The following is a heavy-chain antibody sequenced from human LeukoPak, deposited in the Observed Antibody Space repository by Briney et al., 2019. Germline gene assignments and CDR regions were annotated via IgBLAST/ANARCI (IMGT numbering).Heavy chain of an antibody. J-gene: IGHJ4*02. D-gene: IGHD2-2*01. CDR2: ISGSGGTT. CDR3: AKSRYCSSTSCQIDY. Sequence: PGGSLRLSCAASGFTFSSYAMRWVRQAPGKGLEWVSVISGSGGTTYYADSVKGRFTISRDNSKNTLYLQMNSLRAEDTAVYYCAKSRYCSSTSCQIDYWGQGTLVTVSS. CDR1: GFTFSSYA. V-gene: IGHV3-23*01.